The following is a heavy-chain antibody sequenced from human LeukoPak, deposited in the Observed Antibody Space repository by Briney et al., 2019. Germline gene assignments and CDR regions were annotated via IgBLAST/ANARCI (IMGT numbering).Heavy chain of an antibody. D-gene: IGHD3-22*01. CDR3: ARESDLGYYYDSSGPLGWFDP. V-gene: IGHV1-2*02. Sequence: AAVKVSCKASGYTFTGYYMHWVREAPGQGLEWMGSINPNSGGTNYAQKFQGRVTMTRDTSISTAYMELSRLRSDDTAVYYCARESDLGYYYDSSGPLGWFDPWGQGTLVTVSS. J-gene: IGHJ5*02. CDR1: GYTFTGYY. CDR2: INPNSGGT.